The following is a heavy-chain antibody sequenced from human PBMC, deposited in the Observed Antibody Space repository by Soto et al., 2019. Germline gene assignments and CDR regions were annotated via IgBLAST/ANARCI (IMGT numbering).Heavy chain of an antibody. CDR2: IKQDGIGK. J-gene: IGHJ3*02. Sequence: EVQLVESGGGLVQPGGSLRLSCAASGFTCSNCWMSWVRQAPGKGLEWVANIKQDGIGKYYVDSVEGRLTFSRGNARNSLYLQTIDLRADDRAVYYCASDAINIPDPVSSEAFDIWGKGTMVTVYS. CDR1: GFTCSNCW. V-gene: IGHV3-7*01. CDR3: ASDAINIPDPVSSEAFDI.